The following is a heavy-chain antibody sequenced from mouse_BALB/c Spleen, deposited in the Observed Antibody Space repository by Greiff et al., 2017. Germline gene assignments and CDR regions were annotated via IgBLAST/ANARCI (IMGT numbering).Heavy chain of an antibody. V-gene: IGHV5-6-3*01. J-gene: IGHJ3*01. CDR2: INSNGGST. CDR1: GFTFSSYG. D-gene: IGHD2-2*01. CDR3: ARSEGYHAWFAY. Sequence: EVMLVESGGGLVQPGGSLKLSCAASGFTFSSYGMSWVRQTPDKRLELVGNINSNGGSTYYPDSVKGRFTISRDNAKNTLYLQMSSLKSEDTAMYYCARSEGYHAWFAYWGQGTLVTVSA.